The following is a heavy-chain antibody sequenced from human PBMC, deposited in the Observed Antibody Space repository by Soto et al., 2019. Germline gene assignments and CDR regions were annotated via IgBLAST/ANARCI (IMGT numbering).Heavy chain of an antibody. V-gene: IGHV4-59*08. CDR3: ARLRDPGIAAAGDY. D-gene: IGHD6-13*01. Sequence: QVQLQESGPGLVKPSETLSLTCTVSGGSISSYYWSWIRQPPGKGLEWIGYIYYSGSTNYNPSPKSRVTISVDTSKNQFSLKLSSVTAADTAVYYCARLRDPGIAAAGDYWGQGTLVTVSS. J-gene: IGHJ4*02. CDR2: IYYSGST. CDR1: GGSISSYY.